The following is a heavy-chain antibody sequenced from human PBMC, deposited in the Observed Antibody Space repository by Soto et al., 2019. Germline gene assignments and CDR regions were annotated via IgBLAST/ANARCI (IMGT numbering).Heavy chain of an antibody. Sequence: LRLSCAASGFAFSGFEMNWVRQAPGKGLEWVSYISSGASNMYYADAVKRRFTISRDNAQSSLYLQMNGLRVEDTAVYYCARDPNYDFWSGYRNKEGTYGMDVWGQGTTVTVSS. CDR1: GFAFSGFE. V-gene: IGHV3-48*03. CDR3: ARDPNYDFWSGYRNKEGTYGMDV. J-gene: IGHJ6*02. CDR2: ISSGASNM. D-gene: IGHD3-3*01.